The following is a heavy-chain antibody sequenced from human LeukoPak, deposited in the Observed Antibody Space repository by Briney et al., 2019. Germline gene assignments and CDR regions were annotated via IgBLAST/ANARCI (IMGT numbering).Heavy chain of an antibody. CDR1: GFTFSSYS. CDR3: AREDTAMATGY. V-gene: IGHV3-21*01. J-gene: IGHJ4*02. D-gene: IGHD5-18*01. CDR2: ISSSSSYI. Sequence: PGGSLRLSCAASGFTFSSYSMNWVRQAPGKGLEWVSSISSSSSYIYYADSVKGRFTISRDDAKNSLYLQMNSLRAEDTAVYYCAREDTAMATGYWGQGTLVTVSS.